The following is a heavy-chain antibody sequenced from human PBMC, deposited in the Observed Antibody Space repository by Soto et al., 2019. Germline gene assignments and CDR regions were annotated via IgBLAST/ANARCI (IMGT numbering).Heavy chain of an antibody. V-gene: IGHV3-23*01. CDR3: AKGPTYCTNGVCSHYYYYYMDV. J-gene: IGHJ6*03. D-gene: IGHD2-8*01. CDR1: GFTFSSYA. CDR2: ISGSGGST. Sequence: GGSLRLSCAASGFTFSSYAMSWVRQAPGKGLEWVSAISGSGGSTYYADSVKGRFTISRDNSKNTLYLQMNSLRAEDTAVYYCAKGPTYCTNGVCSHYYYYYMDVWGKGTTVTVSS.